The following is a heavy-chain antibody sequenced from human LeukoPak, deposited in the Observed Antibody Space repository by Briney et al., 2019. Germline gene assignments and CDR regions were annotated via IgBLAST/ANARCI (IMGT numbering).Heavy chain of an antibody. D-gene: IGHD3-3*01. J-gene: IGHJ4*02. CDR1: GYTFTSNY. Sequence: GASVKVSCKASGYTFTSNYIHWVRQAPGQGLEWMGMIYPRDGSTSYAQKFQGRVTVTRDTSTSTVHMELSGLRSEDTAVYYCARPRTYYDFWRGYPPFDYWGQGTLVTVSS. V-gene: IGHV1-46*01. CDR2: IYPRDGST. CDR3: ARPRTYYDFWRGYPPFDY.